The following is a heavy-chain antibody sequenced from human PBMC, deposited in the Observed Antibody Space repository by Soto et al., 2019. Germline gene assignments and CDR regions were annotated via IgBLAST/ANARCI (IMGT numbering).Heavy chain of an antibody. D-gene: IGHD6-13*01. CDR1: GYTFTSYY. V-gene: IGHV1-46*01. Sequence: ASVKVSCKASGYTFTSYYMHWVRQAPGQGLEWMGIINPSGGSTSYAQKFQGRVTMTRDTSTSTVYMELSSLRSEDTAVYYCARASMAAAGRDYYYYYGMDVWGQGTTVTVSS. CDR3: ARASMAAAGRDYYYYYGMDV. J-gene: IGHJ6*02. CDR2: INPSGGST.